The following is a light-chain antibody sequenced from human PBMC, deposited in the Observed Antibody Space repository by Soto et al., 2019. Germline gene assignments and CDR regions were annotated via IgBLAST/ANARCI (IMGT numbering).Light chain of an antibody. Sequence: QSVLTQPPSASGTPGQRVTISCSGSSSNIGSNTVSWYQQLPGASPRLLMFNNDQRPSGVPDRFSGSNSGTSASLAISGLQSGDEADYYCAAWDDSLNGPLFGGGTQLTVL. CDR1: SSNIGSNT. CDR2: NND. V-gene: IGLV1-44*01. J-gene: IGLJ2*01. CDR3: AAWDDSLNGPL.